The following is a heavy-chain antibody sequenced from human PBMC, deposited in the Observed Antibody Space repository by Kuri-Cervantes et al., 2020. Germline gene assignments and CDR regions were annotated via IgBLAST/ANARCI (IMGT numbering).Heavy chain of an antibody. CDR1: GFTFDDYA. D-gene: IGHD6-19*01. Sequence: SLKISCAASGFTFDDYAMNWVRQAPGKGLEWVAGISWNSGSIGYADSVKGRFTISRDNAKNSLYLQMNSLRAEDTALYYCAKEAVAGTSYYYGMDVWGQGTTVTVSS. CDR3: AKEAVAGTSYYYGMDV. CDR2: ISWNSGSI. J-gene: IGHJ6*02. V-gene: IGHV3-9*01.